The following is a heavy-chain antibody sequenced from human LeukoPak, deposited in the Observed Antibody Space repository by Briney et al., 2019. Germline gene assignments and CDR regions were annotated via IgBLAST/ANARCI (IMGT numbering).Heavy chain of an antibody. CDR1: GYIFTSYW. Sequence: GESLKISCKGSGYIFTSYWIGWVRQMPGKGLEWMGIIYPGDSDTRYSPSFQGQVTISADKSISTAYLQWSSPKASDTAMYYCARQTKRYSSSPLDAFDIWGQGTMVTVSS. CDR2: IYPGDSDT. J-gene: IGHJ3*02. CDR3: ARQTKRYSSSPLDAFDI. V-gene: IGHV5-51*01. D-gene: IGHD6-6*01.